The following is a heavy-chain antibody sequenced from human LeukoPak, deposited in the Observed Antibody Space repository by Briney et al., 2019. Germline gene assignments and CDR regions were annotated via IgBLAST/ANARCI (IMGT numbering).Heavy chain of an antibody. CDR3: ARYRGRLIMVRGDTTLDYYYGMDV. CDR1: GYXFTTYW. CDR2: IYPGDSDS. V-gene: IGHV5-51*01. J-gene: IGHJ6*02. Sequence: GESLKISCNASGYXFTTYWICWVRQMPGKGLEWMGRIYPGDSDSRYRPSFQGQVTISADKSISTAYLQWSSLKASDTAMYYCARYRGRLIMVRGDTTLDYYYGMDVWGQGTTVTVSS. D-gene: IGHD3-10*01.